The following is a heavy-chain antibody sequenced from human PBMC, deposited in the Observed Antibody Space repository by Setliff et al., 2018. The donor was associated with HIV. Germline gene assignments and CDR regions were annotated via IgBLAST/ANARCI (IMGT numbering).Heavy chain of an antibody. CDR3: ASRSYGSSDYYYYMDV. CDR2: TSAYNGNT. D-gene: IGHD5-18*01. CDR1: GYTFTSYG. J-gene: IGHJ6*03. V-gene: IGHV1-18*01. Sequence: GASVKVSCKASGYTFTSYGISWVRQAPGQGLEWMGWTSAYNGNTNYAQKLQGRVTMTTDTSTSTAYMELRSLRSDDTAVYYCASRSYGSSDYYYYMDVWGKGTTVTVS.